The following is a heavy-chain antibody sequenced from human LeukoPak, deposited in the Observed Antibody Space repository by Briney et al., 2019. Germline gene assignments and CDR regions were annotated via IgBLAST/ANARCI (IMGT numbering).Heavy chain of an antibody. Sequence: GGSLRLSCAASGFTFSSYGMHWVRQAPGKGLEWVAFIRYDGSNKYYADSVKGRFTISRDNSKNTLYLQMNSLRAEDTAVYYCAKDGARYFDWYKNFDYWGQGTLVTVSS. J-gene: IGHJ4*02. CDR3: AKDGARYFDWYKNFDY. V-gene: IGHV3-30*02. D-gene: IGHD3-9*01. CDR1: GFTFSSYG. CDR2: IRYDGSNK.